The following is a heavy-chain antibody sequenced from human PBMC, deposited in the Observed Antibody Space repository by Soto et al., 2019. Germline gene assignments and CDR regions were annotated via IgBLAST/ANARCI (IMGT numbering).Heavy chain of an antibody. J-gene: IGHJ6*02. V-gene: IGHV1-24*01. CDR2: FDPEDGET. Sequence: ASVKVSCKVSGYTLTELSMHWVRQAPGKGLEWMGGFDPEDGETIYAQKFQGRVTMTEDTSTDTAYMELSSLRSEDTAVYYCATGSQEQLVSYYYYGMDVWGQGTTVTSP. CDR1: GYTLTELS. D-gene: IGHD6-6*01. CDR3: ATGSQEQLVSYYYYGMDV.